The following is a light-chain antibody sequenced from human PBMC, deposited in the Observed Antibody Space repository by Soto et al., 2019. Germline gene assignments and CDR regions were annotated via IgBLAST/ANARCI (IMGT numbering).Light chain of an antibody. V-gene: IGKV3-20*01. CDR2: GAS. Sequence: EIVLTQSPGTLSLSPGERATLSCRASQSISSSYLAWYQQKPGQAPRLLIYGASRRATGIPDRFSGRESGTDFTLTISSLQSEDFAVYYCQQYNKWPSITFGQGTRLEIK. CDR3: QQYNKWPSIT. CDR1: QSISSSY. J-gene: IGKJ5*01.